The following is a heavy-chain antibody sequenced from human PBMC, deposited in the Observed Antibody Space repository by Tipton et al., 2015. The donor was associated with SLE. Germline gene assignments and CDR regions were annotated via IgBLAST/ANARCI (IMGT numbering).Heavy chain of an antibody. D-gene: IGHD6-13*01. V-gene: IGHV4-59*01. CDR3: ARGSRAAAGSFYDY. CDR1: GGSISSYY. J-gene: IGHJ4*02. CDR2: IYYSGST. Sequence: LRLSCTVSGGSISSYYWSWIRQPPGKGLEWIGYIYYSGSTNYNPPLKSRVTISVDTSKNQFSLKLSSVTAADTAVYYCARGSRAAAGSFYDYWGQGTLVTVSS.